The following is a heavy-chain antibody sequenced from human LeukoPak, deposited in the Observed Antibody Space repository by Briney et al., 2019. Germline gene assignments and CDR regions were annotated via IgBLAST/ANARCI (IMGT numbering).Heavy chain of an antibody. CDR1: GGSFRVYY. V-gene: IGHV4-34*01. D-gene: IGHD5-12*01. Sequence: SEPLSLTCAVYGGSFRVYYWRWIRHPPGKGVEGIGEINHSGSTNYNPSLKSRVTISVDTSKNQFSLKLSSVTAADTAVYYCARLNVRLRGWFDPWGQGTLVTVSS. J-gene: IGHJ5*02. CDR3: ARLNVRLRGWFDP. CDR2: INHSGST.